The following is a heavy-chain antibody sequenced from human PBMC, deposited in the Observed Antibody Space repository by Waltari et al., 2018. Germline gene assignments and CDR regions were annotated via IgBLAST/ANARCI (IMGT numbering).Heavy chain of an antibody. CDR1: GFTFGNYW. D-gene: IGHD1-7*01. CDR2: INQEVSTK. J-gene: IGHJ5*02. Sequence: EVQLVESGGGLVQPGGSLRLSCAASGFTFGNYWMSWVRQAPGKGLELVANINQEVSTKNSMDSVKGRFTISRDNADNSLYLQLNSLRAEDTAFYYCARVVSRTRQFDPWGQGTLVTVSP. CDR3: ARVVSRTRQFDP. V-gene: IGHV3-7*04.